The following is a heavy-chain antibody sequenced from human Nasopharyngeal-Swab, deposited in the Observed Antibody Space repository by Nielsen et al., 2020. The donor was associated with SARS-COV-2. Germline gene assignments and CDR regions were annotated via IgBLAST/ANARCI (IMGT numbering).Heavy chain of an antibody. D-gene: IGHD2-15*01. V-gene: IGHV3-30*18. CDR1: GFTFSSYG. Sequence: GESLKISCAASGFTFSSYGIHWVRQAPGKGLEWVAVISYDGSNKYYADSVKGRFTISRDNSKNTLYLQMNSLRAEDTAVYYCAKDPNSPPVLVDWGQGTPVTVSS. J-gene: IGHJ4*02. CDR3: AKDPNSPPVLVD. CDR2: ISYDGSNK.